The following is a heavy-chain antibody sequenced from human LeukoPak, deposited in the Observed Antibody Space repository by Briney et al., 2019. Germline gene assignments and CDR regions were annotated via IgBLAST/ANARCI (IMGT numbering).Heavy chain of an antibody. CDR1: GYTFTGYY. Sequence: ASVKVSCKASGYTFTGYYMHWVRQAPGQGLEWMGWINPNSGGANYAQKFQGRVTMTRDTSISTAYMELSRLRSDDTAVYYCARDGLDPDAYSNYEPSFDPWGHGTLVTVSS. CDR2: INPNSGGA. V-gene: IGHV1-2*02. J-gene: IGHJ5*02. D-gene: IGHD4-11*01. CDR3: ARDGLDPDAYSNYEPSFDP.